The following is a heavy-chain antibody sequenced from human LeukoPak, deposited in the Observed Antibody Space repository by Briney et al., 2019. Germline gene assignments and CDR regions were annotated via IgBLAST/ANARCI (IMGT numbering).Heavy chain of an antibody. CDR3: AKLAKYFYGSETYYFFEH. D-gene: IGHD3-10*01. CDR2: ISSSGSTI. J-gene: IGHJ4*02. Sequence: GGSLRLSCAASGFTFSDYYMSWIRQAPGKGLEWVSYISSSGSTIYYADSVKGRFTISRDNAKNSLYLQMNSLRVGDTAVYYCAKLAKYFYGSETYYFFEHWGQGTPVTASS. V-gene: IGHV3-11*04. CDR1: GFTFSDYY.